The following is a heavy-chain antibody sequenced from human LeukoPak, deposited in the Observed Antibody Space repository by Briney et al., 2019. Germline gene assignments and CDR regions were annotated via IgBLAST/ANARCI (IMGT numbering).Heavy chain of an antibody. CDR1: RFTFSSYS. CDR3: ARRANFYSYMDV. J-gene: IGHJ6*03. CDR2: ISSSGSYI. V-gene: IGHV3-21*01. Sequence: GGSLRLSCAASRFTFSSYSMSWVRQAPGKGLEWVSSISSSGSYIYYADSVKGRFTISRDNAKNSLYLQMNTLRAEDTAVYYCARRANFYSYMDVWGKGTTVTVSS.